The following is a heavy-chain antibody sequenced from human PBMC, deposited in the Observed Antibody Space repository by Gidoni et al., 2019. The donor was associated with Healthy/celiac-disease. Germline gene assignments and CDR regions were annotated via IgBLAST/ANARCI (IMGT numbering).Heavy chain of an antibody. Sequence: QVQLQQWGAGLLKPSETLSLTCAVYGGSFGGYYGSWIRQPPGKGLEWIGEINHSGSTNYNPSLKSRVTISVNTSKNQFSLKLSSVTAPDTAVYYCARCRRYSYGSFYYGMDVWGQGTTVTVSS. J-gene: IGHJ6*02. V-gene: IGHV4-34*01. CDR2: INHSGST. CDR3: ARCRRYSYGSFYYGMDV. CDR1: GGSFGGYY. D-gene: IGHD5-18*01.